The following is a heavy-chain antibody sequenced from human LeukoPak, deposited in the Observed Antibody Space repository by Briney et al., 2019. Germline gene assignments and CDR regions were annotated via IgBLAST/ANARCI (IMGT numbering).Heavy chain of an antibody. J-gene: IGHJ6*02. V-gene: IGHV3-30-3*01. Sequence: GGSLRLSCAASGFTFSSYAMHWVRQAPGKGLEWVAVISYDGSNKYYADSVKGRFTISRDNSKNTLYLQMNSLRAEDTAVCYCARDRASSGWFYYYYYGMDVWGQGTTVTVSS. CDR1: GFTFSSYA. D-gene: IGHD6-19*01. CDR3: ARDRASSGWFYYYYYGMDV. CDR2: ISYDGSNK.